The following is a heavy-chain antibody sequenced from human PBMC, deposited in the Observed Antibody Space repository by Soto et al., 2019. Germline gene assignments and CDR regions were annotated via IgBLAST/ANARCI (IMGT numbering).Heavy chain of an antibody. D-gene: IGHD4-17*01. CDR2: IYTTRSP. CDR3: ARSPAYGASANLDP. J-gene: IGHJ5*02. Sequence: PSETLSLTCTVSGDSVSKYYWNWIRQPAGKGLEWIGRIYTTRSPDYNPSLKSRVTMSVDTPKNQFSLKLNLSSVTAADTAVYYWARSPAYGASANLDPGGQGTPVTVSS. CDR1: GDSVSKYY. V-gene: IGHV4-4*07.